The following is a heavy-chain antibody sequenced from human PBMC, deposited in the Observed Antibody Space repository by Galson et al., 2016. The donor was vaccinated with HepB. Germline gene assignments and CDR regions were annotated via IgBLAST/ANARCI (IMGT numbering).Heavy chain of an antibody. J-gene: IGHJ3*02. D-gene: IGHD3-10*01. Sequence: SLRLSCAASEFTFSLYGMHWVRQAPGKGLEHVSAISSNGDHTYYADSVRGRFTISRDNSKNTLDLQMSSLRAEDTAIYFCVKDLGSGTDYNYDAFDIWGQGTKVTVSS. CDR1: EFTFSLYG. V-gene: IGHV3-64D*06. CDR2: ISSNGDHT. CDR3: VKDLGSGTDYNYDAFDI.